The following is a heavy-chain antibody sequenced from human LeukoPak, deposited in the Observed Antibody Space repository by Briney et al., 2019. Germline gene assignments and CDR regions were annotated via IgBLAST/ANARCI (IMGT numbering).Heavy chain of an antibody. CDR1: GFTFSSYS. CDR2: ISSSSSYI. D-gene: IGHD3-10*01. Sequence: GGSLRLSCAASGFTFSSYSMNWVRQAPGKGLEWVSSISSSSSYIYYADSVKGRFTISRDNAKNSLYLQMNSLRAEDTAVYYCARGSPAVWFGEGGSWSDPWGQGTLVTVSS. J-gene: IGHJ5*02. V-gene: IGHV3-21*01. CDR3: ARGSPAVWFGEGGSWSDP.